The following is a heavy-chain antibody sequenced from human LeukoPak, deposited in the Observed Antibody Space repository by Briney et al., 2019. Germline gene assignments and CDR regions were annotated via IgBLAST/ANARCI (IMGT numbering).Heavy chain of an antibody. V-gene: IGHV4-31*03. Sequence: SETLSLTCTVSGGSINSGGFYWSWIRQHPGKGLEWIGYIYYSGSTYYNPSLKSRVTISVDTSKNQFSLRMSSVTAADTAVYFCARDHGAGPTDYWGQGTLVTVSS. CDR3: ARDHGAGPTDY. CDR2: IYYSGST. CDR1: GGSINSGGFY. D-gene: IGHD3-10*01. J-gene: IGHJ4*02.